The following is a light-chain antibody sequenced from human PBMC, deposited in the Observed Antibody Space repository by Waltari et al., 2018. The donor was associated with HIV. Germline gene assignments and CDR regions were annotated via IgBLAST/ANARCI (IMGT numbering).Light chain of an antibody. V-gene: IGLV3-25*03. CDR2: KDT. J-gene: IGLJ3*02. CDR3: QSGGSSGSWV. CDR1: ALANHY. Sequence: SNELTQPPSVSVSPGPTARITCSGDALANHYPYWFQQKPGQAPVLVIYKDTERPSGIPERFSGSRSGTTVKLTISGVQAEDEADYYCQSGGSSGSWVFGGGTKLTVL.